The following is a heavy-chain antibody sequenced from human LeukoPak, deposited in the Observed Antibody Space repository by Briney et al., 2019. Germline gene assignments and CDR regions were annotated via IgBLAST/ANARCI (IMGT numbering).Heavy chain of an antibody. V-gene: IGHV1-24*01. Sequence: ASVKVSYKVSGYTLTELSMHWVRQAPGKGLEWMGGFDPEDGETIYAQKFQGRVTMTEDTSTDTAYMELSSLRSEDTAVYYCATVTTVEGWYFDLWGRGTLVTVSS. CDR1: GYTLTELS. CDR3: ATVTTVEGWYFDL. CDR2: FDPEDGET. J-gene: IGHJ2*01. D-gene: IGHD4-23*01.